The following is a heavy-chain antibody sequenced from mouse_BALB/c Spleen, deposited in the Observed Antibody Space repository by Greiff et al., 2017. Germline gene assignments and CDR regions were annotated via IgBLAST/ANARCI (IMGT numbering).Heavy chain of an antibody. CDR3: ARNGVYYYGSNWYFDV. V-gene: IGHV2-2*02. D-gene: IGHD1-1*01. Sequence: VMLVESGPGLVQPSQSLSITCTVSGFSLTSYGVHWVRQSPGKGLEWLGVIWSGGSTDYNAAFISRLSISKDNSKSQVFFKMNSLQANDTAIYYCARNGVYYYGSNWYFDVWGAGTTVTVSS. CDR1: GFSLTSYG. CDR2: IWSGGST. J-gene: IGHJ1*01.